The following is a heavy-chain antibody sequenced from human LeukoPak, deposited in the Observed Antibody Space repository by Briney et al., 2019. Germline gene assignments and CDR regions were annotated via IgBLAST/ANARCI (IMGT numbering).Heavy chain of an antibody. D-gene: IGHD2-15*01. V-gene: IGHV3-11*01. J-gene: IGHJ5*02. CDR3: VRDQGCSGGSCYSLDWFDP. CDR1: GFTFSDYY. CDR2: ISSSGSTI. Sequence: PGGSLRLSCAASGFTFSDYYMSWIRQAPGQGLEWVSYISSSGSTIYYADSVKGRSTISRDNAKNSLYLQMNSLRAENTAVYYCVRDQGCSGGSCYSLDWFDPWGQGTLVTVSS.